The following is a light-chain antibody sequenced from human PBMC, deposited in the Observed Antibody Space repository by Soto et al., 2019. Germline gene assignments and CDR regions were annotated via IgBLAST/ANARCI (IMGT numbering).Light chain of an antibody. J-gene: IGKJ5*01. Sequence: EIVMTQSPATLSVSPGERATFSCRASQSVSSNLAWYQQKPGQAPRLLIYGASIRATGIPARFSGSGSGTEFTLTISTLQSEDFAIYYCQQRHNWPITFGQGTRLEIK. CDR3: QQRHNWPIT. CDR2: GAS. V-gene: IGKV3-15*01. CDR1: QSVSSN.